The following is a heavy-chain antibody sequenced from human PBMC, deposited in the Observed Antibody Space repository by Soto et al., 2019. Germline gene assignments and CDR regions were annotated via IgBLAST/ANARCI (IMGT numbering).Heavy chain of an antibody. CDR3: ARQGSSTSRPYYYYYYGMDV. J-gene: IGHJ6*02. CDR1: GYSFTSYW. CDR2: IYPGDSDT. Sequence: PGESLKISCKGSGYSFTSYWIGWVRQMPGKGLEWMGIIYPGDSDTRYSPSFRGQVTISADKSISTAYLQWSSLKASDTAMCYCARQGSSTSRPYYYYYYGMDVWGQGTTVTVSS. V-gene: IGHV5-51*01. D-gene: IGHD2-2*01.